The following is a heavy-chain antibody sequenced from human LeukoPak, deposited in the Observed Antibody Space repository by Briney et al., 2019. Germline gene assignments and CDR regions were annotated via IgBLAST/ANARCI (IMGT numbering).Heavy chain of an antibody. CDR1: GYTFTSYA. CDR3: ARGEFICTINTCYASALDS. V-gene: IGHV1-18*01. CDR2: IRAHNGDT. Sequence: GASVTVSCKASGYTFTSYAISWVRQAPGQGLEWMGWIRAHNGDTNHAQQLQGRVTMTTDTSTRTAYMELRSLRSEDTAVYYCARGEFICTINTCYASALDSWGQGTLVTVSS. D-gene: IGHD2-2*01. J-gene: IGHJ4*02.